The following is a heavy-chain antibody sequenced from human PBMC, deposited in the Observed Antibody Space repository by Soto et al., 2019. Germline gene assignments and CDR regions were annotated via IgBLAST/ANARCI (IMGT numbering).Heavy chain of an antibody. Sequence: SETLSLTCTVSGGSISSGGYYWSWIRQHPGKGLEWIGYIYYSGSTYYNPSLKSRVTISVDTSKNQFSLKLTSVSAADTAVYYCARRECSGGTCSFDPWGQGTLVTVSS. D-gene: IGHD2-15*01. CDR2: IYYSGST. J-gene: IGHJ5*02. CDR3: ARRECSGGTCSFDP. CDR1: GGSISSGGYY. V-gene: IGHV4-31*03.